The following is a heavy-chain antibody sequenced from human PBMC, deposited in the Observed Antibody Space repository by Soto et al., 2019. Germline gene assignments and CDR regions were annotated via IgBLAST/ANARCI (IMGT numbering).Heavy chain of an antibody. CDR2: TYYRTRWYY. CDR3: AGTTSHYWYYMDV. V-gene: IGHV6-1*01. Sequence: QVQLQESGPGLVKPSQPLSLTCVISGDSVSSNSAAWNWLRQSPSRGLEWLGRTYYRTRWYYDYAVSVRSRITVNPDTSKNQFSLQLTSVTPEDTAVYYCAGTTSHYWYYMDVWGNGTTVTVAS. J-gene: IGHJ6*03. CDR1: GDSVSSNSAA. D-gene: IGHD1-7*01.